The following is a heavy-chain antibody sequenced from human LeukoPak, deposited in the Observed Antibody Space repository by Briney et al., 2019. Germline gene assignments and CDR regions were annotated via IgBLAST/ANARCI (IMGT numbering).Heavy chain of an antibody. CDR3: ARGPFVLIAAAANDAFDI. Sequence: GGSLRLSCVVSGFTFRTYDMNWVRQAPGKGREWVSYVSSSGSTIYYTDSVKDRFTVSRDNANNSLYLDMNSLRAEDTAVYYCARGPFVLIAAAANDAFDIWGQGTMVTVSS. CDR1: GFTFRTYD. V-gene: IGHV3-48*03. J-gene: IGHJ3*02. CDR2: VSSSGSTI. D-gene: IGHD6-13*01.